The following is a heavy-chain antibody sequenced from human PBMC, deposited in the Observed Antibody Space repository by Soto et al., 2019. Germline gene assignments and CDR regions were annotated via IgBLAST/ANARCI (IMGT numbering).Heavy chain of an antibody. V-gene: IGHV4-59*01. CDR1: GGSISSYY. D-gene: IGHD6-19*01. CDR2: IYYSGST. J-gene: IGHJ4*02. Sequence: ESLSLTGTVSGGSISSYYWSWFRQPPGKGLEWIGYIYYSGSTNYNPSLNSRVTISVDTSNKQFSLKLSSVNAADTAVYYCASAGDSGWLDYWGQGTLVTVSS. CDR3: ASAGDSGWLDY.